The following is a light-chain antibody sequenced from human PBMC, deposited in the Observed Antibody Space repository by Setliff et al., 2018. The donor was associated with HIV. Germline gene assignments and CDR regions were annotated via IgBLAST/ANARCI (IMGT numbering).Light chain of an antibody. Sequence: SYELAKPPSVSFALGKTARITCGGDNIGSKSVHWYQQKPGQAPVLVVYDDTDRPSGIPERFSGSNSGNTATLTISRVEAGDEADYYCQVWDSSTDLKYVVGTGTKV. CDR2: DDT. CDR1: NIGSKS. V-gene: IGLV3-21*03. J-gene: IGLJ1*01. CDR3: QVWDSSTDLKYV.